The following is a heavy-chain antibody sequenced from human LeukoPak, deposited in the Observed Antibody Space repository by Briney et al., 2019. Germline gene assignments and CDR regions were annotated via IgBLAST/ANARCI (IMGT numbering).Heavy chain of an antibody. J-gene: IGHJ4*02. CDR2: IYTGETDN. D-gene: IGHD3-22*01. CDR3: ARTVYYDSSGYYYY. Sequence: GESLKIPRKSSGNSLNSHWIAWVPQIPGKGLEWMGIIYTGETDNIHSTSIQGQGTISADKAISTAYRQWSSLKASDSGKYCCARTVYYDSSGYYYYWGQRTLVTVSS. V-gene: IGHV5-51*01. CDR1: GNSLNSHW.